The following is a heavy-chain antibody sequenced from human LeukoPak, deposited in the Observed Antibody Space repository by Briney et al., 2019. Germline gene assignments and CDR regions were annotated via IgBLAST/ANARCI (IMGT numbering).Heavy chain of an antibody. CDR1: ALTVSSHS. D-gene: IGHD6-19*01. CDR3: AKDYTSDWYRRGFDS. Sequence: PGGCLRLACAAAALTVSSHSTASVRQAPARGLEWVSAISGIYSITYNTNSAKGRFTLSRDNSKNTPYWKMNSLTAEDTAVYYCAKDYTSDWYRRGFDSWGQGTLVTVSS. CDR2: ISGIYSIT. V-gene: IGHV3-23*01. J-gene: IGHJ4*02.